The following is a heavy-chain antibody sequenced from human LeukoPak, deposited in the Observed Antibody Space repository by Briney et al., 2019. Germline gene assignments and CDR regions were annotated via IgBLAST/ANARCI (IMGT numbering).Heavy chain of an antibody. V-gene: IGHV3-23*01. CDR1: GFTFSRYA. D-gene: IGHD3-3*01. CDR3: ARGPQIFGVAYFDY. J-gene: IGHJ4*02. Sequence: GGSLRLSCAASGFTFSRYAMSWVRQAPWKGLEWVSAISGTSGSTYYADSVKGRFTISRDNSKNTLYLQMNSLRAEDTAVYYCARGPQIFGVAYFDYWGQGTLVTVSS. CDR2: ISGTSGST.